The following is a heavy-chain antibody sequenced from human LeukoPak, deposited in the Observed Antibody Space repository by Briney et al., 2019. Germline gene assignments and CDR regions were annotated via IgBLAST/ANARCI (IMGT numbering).Heavy chain of an antibody. CDR1: GGSISSTTYY. V-gene: IGHV4-39*07. CDR2: MHYSGST. J-gene: IGHJ4*02. CDR3: AREMYDSGGYRVSYFDF. Sequence: SETLSLTCTVSGGSISSTTYYWGWIRQPPGKGLEWIASMHYSGSTYYNPSLNNRVTRSIDTSKNQFSMKLSSVTAADTAVYYCAREMYDSGGYRVSYFDFWGQGILVTVSS. D-gene: IGHD3-22*01.